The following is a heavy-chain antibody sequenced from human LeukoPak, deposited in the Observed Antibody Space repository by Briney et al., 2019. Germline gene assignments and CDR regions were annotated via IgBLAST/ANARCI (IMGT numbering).Heavy chain of an antibody. D-gene: IGHD1-14*01. V-gene: IGHV3-21*05. CDR2: ITNSGNSK. J-gene: IGHJ5*02. CDR1: EFTFSSYS. CDR3: ASSVGPWYNPPFDP. Sequence: NPGGSLRLSCAASEFTFSSYSMNWVRQAPGKGLEWVSYITNSGNSKSYADSVKGRFTISRDNAKNSLYLQMNSLRAEDTAVYYCASSVGPWYNPPFDPWGQGTLVTVSS.